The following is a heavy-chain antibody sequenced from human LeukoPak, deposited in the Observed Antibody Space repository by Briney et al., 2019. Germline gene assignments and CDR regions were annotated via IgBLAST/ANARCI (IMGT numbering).Heavy chain of an antibody. J-gene: IGHJ4*02. D-gene: IGHD3-22*01. V-gene: IGHV3-30*02. CDR2: IRYDGSNK. Sequence: GGSLRLSCAASGLTFSSYGMHWVRQAPGKGLEWVAFIRYDGSNKYYADSVKGRFTISRDNSKNTLYLQMNSLRAEDTAVYYCSSLGGVTMIVVVEVYWGQGTLVTVSS. CDR3: SSLGGVTMIVVVEVY. CDR1: GLTFSSYG.